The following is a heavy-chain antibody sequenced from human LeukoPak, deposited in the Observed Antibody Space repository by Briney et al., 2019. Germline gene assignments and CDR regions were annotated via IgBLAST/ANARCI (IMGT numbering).Heavy chain of an antibody. Sequence: KPGGSPRLSCAASGFTFSTYSMNWVRQAPGKGLEWVSSMTSSSDYMSYADSVKGRFTISRDNAQNSLYLQMTSLRAEDTAVYYCARETHTYEFDYWGQGTLVTVSS. J-gene: IGHJ4*02. CDR3: ARETHTYEFDY. V-gene: IGHV3-21*01. CDR1: GFTFSTYS. CDR2: MTSSSDYM. D-gene: IGHD5-18*01.